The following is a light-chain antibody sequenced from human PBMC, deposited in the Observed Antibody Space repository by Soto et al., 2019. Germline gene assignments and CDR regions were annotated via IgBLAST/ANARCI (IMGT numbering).Light chain of an antibody. CDR1: QSISSY. Sequence: DIQLPQSPSSLSASVGDRVPITCRASQSISSYLNWYQQKPEKAPKLLIYAASSLQSGVPSRFSGSGSGTDFTLTISSLQPEDFATYYCQQNYSTPRTFGGGTKVDIK. J-gene: IGKJ4*01. CDR3: QQNYSTPRT. V-gene: IGKV1-39*01. CDR2: AAS.